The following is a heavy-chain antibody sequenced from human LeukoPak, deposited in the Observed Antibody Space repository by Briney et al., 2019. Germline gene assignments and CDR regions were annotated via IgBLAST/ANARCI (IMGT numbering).Heavy chain of an antibody. CDR3: ARQRVPAAMENWFDP. J-gene: IGHJ5*02. Sequence: RTGESLKTSCKGSGYSFTCYLLGWVRQTPGKGLELMGIIYPGDSDTRYSPSFQGQVTISADKSISTASLQWSSLKAADTAMYYCARQRVPAAMENWFDPWGQGTLVTVSS. D-gene: IGHD2-2*01. V-gene: IGHV5-51*01. CDR2: IYPGDSDT. CDR1: GYSFTCYL.